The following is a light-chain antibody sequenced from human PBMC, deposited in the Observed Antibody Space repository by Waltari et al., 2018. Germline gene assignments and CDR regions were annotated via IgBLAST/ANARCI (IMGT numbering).Light chain of an antibody. Sequence: DIQMTQSPSFVSASVGDRVTIFCRASQDVRSWLAWYQQRPGKAPKLLIYAASNLENGVPSRFSGSGSGTEFTLTISSLQSEDFAVYYCQQYSDWPYTFGQGTKVGIK. J-gene: IGKJ2*01. V-gene: IGKV1-12*01. CDR3: QQYSDWPYT. CDR2: AAS. CDR1: QDVRSW.